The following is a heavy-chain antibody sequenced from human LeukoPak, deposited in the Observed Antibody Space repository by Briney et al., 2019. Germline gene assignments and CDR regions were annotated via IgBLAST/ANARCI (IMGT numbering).Heavy chain of an antibody. CDR3: AKEGTYSSSWYYFDY. J-gene: IGHJ4*02. V-gene: IGHV3-30*04. Sequence: GGSLRLSCAASGFTFSSYAMHWVRQAPGKGLEWVAVISYDGSNKYYADSVKGRFTISRDNSKNTLYLQMNSLRAEDTAVYYCAKEGTYSSSWYYFDYWGQGTLVTVSS. D-gene: IGHD6-13*01. CDR1: GFTFSSYA. CDR2: ISYDGSNK.